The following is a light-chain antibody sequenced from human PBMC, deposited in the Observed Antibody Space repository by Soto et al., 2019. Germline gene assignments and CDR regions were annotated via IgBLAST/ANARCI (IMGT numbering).Light chain of an antibody. J-gene: IGLJ1*01. CDR2: EVT. CDR3: SSFTSRFTFV. V-gene: IGLV2-14*01. Sequence: ALAQPASVSGSPGQSIAISCTGTRSDVGAYNYVSWYQQHPGKAPKLMISEVTNRPSGVSDRFSGSKSGNTASLTISGLQAEDEADYYCSSFTSRFTFVFGTGTKVTVL. CDR1: RSDVGAYNY.